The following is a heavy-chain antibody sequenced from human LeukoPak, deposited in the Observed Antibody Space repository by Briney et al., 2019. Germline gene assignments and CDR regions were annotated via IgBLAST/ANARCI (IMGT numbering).Heavy chain of an antibody. J-gene: IGHJ4*02. D-gene: IGHD3-3*01. V-gene: IGHV3-23*01. CDR2: ISVASNT. CDR1: GLAFSSYA. CDR3: ADYGVSGVRNYFD. Sequence: PGGSLRLSCAACGLAFSSYAMSWVRHAPGKGLEWVSTISVASNTFYADSVKGRFTISRDNSRNTVYLQMTSLRADDTAVYYCADYGVSGVRNYFDWGQGTLVTVSS.